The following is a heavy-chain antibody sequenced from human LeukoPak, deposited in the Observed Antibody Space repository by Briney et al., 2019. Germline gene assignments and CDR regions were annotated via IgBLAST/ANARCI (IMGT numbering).Heavy chain of an antibody. CDR1: GFTFSSYS. CDR3: ARDQRQLVPYYYYMDV. CDR2: ISTGSSTI. V-gene: IGHV3-48*01. J-gene: IGHJ6*03. D-gene: IGHD6-13*01. Sequence: GGSLRLSCAASGFTFSSYSMNWVRQAPGKGLEWVSYISTGSSTIYYADSVKGRFTISRDNAKNSVYLQMNSLRVEDTAVYYCARDQRQLVPYYYYMDVWGKGTTVTVSS.